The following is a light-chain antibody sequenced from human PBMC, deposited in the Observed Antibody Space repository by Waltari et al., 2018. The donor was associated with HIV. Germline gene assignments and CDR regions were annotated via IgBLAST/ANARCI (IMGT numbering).Light chain of an antibody. CDR2: INN. V-gene: IGLV1-40*01. J-gene: IGLJ3*02. CDR1: SSNLGAGYD. Sequence: QSVVTQPPSVSGAPGQRITIYCSGSSSNLGAGYDVHWYQQLPGTAPKVTIYINNKRPSWAPDRFSGSKSGTSASLAITGLQAEDEAEYYCQSYDTSLSAVVFGGGTTLTVL. CDR3: QSYDTSLSAVV.